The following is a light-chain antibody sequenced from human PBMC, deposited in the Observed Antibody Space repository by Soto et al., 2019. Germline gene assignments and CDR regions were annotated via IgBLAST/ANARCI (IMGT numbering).Light chain of an antibody. CDR3: QQSYSTPLT. Sequence: DMQMTQSPPSLSASVGDRVTITCQASQDIINYLNWYQQKPGKAPKLLIYAASSLQSGVPSRFSGSGSGTDFTLTISSLQPEDFATYYCQQSYSTPLTFGGGTKVDIK. CDR1: QDIINY. V-gene: IGKV1-39*01. CDR2: AAS. J-gene: IGKJ4*01.